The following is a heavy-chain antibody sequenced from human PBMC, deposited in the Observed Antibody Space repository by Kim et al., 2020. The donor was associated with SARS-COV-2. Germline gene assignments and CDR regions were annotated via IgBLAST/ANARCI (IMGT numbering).Heavy chain of an antibody. D-gene: IGHD6-19*01. CDR3: SKSMVASVSGTFDY. Sequence: GGSLRLSCAASGFTFSSYSMNWVRRAPGKGLEWVSSISSSSSYIYYADSVKGRITISRDNAEKSLYLQMNSLRAEDTAVYYCSKSMVASVSGTFDYWGQG. CDR1: GFTFSSYS. CDR2: ISSSSSYI. J-gene: IGHJ4*02. V-gene: IGHV3-21*01.